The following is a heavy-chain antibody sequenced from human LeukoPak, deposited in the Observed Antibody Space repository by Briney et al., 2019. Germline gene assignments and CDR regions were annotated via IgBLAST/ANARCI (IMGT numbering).Heavy chain of an antibody. V-gene: IGHV5-51*01. J-gene: IGHJ4*02. D-gene: IGHD2-15*01. CDR1: GYSFTSYW. CDR3: ARRDCSGGSCYRDYYSDY. CDR2: IYPGDSDT. Sequence: GESLKISCKGSGYSFTSYWIGWVRQMPGKGLEWMGIIYPGDSDTRYSPSFQGQVTISADKSISTAYLQWSSLKASDTAMYYCARRDCSGGSCYRDYYSDYWGQGALVTVSS.